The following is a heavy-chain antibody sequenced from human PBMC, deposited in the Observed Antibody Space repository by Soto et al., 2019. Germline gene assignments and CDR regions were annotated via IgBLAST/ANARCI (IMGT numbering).Heavy chain of an antibody. Sequence: PSETLSLTCTVSGGSISSYYWSWIRQPPGKGLEWIGYIYYSGSTNYNPSLKSRVTISVDTSKNQFSLKLSSVTAADTAVYYCARQQYYDILTGYHYGMDVWGQGTTVTVSS. J-gene: IGHJ6*02. D-gene: IGHD3-9*01. V-gene: IGHV4-59*08. CDR2: IYYSGST. CDR3: ARQQYYDILTGYHYGMDV. CDR1: GGSISSYY.